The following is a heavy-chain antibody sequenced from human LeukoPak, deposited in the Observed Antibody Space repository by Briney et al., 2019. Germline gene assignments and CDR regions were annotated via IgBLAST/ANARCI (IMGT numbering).Heavy chain of an antibody. CDR2: IDPSDSYT. Sequence: GESLKISCKGSGYSFTSYWIGWVRQMPGTGLEWMGRIDPSDSYTNYSPSFQGHVTISADKSISTAYLQWSSLKASDTAMYYCASPSLAAAGTDYYYGMDVWGQGTTVTVSS. CDR3: ASPSLAAAGTDYYYGMDV. D-gene: IGHD6-13*01. V-gene: IGHV5-10-1*01. CDR1: GYSFTSYW. J-gene: IGHJ6*02.